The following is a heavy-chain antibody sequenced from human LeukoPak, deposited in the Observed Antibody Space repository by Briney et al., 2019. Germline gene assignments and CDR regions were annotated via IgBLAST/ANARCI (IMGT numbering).Heavy chain of an antibody. CDR3: ARGRYSSSWYGDQPMAYGMDV. Sequence: GGSLRLSCAASGFTFSSYDMHWVRQATGKGLEWVSAIGTAGDTYYPGSVKGRFTISRENAKNSLYLQMNSLRAGDTAVYYCARGRYSSSWYGDQPMAYGMDVWGQGTTVTVSS. D-gene: IGHD6-13*01. CDR2: IGTAGDT. CDR1: GFTFSSYD. V-gene: IGHV3-13*01. J-gene: IGHJ6*02.